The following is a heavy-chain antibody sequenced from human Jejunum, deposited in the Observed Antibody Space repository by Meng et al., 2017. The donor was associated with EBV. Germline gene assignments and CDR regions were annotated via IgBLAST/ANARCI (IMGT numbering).Heavy chain of an antibody. CDR1: AYTFAGDY. Sequence: QVQLVQSGAKVKKPGASVKVSSKASAYTFAGDYMHWVRQAPGQGLEWMGRINPNSGGANYAQKFQGRVTMTRDTSISTAYMELSRLRSDDTAVYYCAREGLVGDLRYFDLWGRGTLVTVSS. CDR3: AREGLVGDLRYFDL. V-gene: IGHV1-2*06. J-gene: IGHJ2*01. CDR2: INPNSGGA. D-gene: IGHD3-16*01.